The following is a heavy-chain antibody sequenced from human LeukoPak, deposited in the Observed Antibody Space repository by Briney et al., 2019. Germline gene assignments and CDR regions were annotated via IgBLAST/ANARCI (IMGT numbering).Heavy chain of an antibody. V-gene: IGHV3-48*04. Sequence: GGSLRLSCAASGLTFSSYSMNWVRQAPGKGLEWVSYVSSSSSTIYYADSVKGRFTISRDNAKNSLYLQMNSLRAEDTAVYYCASPGFGVGYCSGGSCSIATHYEYYYYGMDVWGQGTTVTVSS. CDR3: ASPGFGVGYCSGGSCSIATHYEYYYYGMDV. D-gene: IGHD2-15*01. CDR2: VSSSSSTI. J-gene: IGHJ6*02. CDR1: GLTFSSYS.